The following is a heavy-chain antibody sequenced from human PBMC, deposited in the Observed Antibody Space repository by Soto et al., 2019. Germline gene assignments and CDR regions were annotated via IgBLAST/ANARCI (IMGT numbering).Heavy chain of an antibody. CDR2: INHSGST. CDR3: ARFGIAVAGRGDY. J-gene: IGHJ4*02. D-gene: IGHD6-19*01. CDR1: GGSFSGYY. Sequence: PSETLSLTCAVYGGSFSGYYWSWIRQPPGKGLEWIGEINHSGSTNYNPSLTSRVTISVDTSKNQFSLKLSSVTAADTAVYYCARFGIAVAGRGDYWGQGTLVTVSS. V-gene: IGHV4-34*01.